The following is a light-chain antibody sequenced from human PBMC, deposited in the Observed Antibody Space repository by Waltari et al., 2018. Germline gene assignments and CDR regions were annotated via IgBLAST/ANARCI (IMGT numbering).Light chain of an antibody. CDR3: QQYYSSPIS. Sequence: EIVMTQSPDSLAVSLGERAAINCKSSRSVLYNPNNKNYLPWYQQKPRQPPKLLIDWASSRESGVPDRFSGSGSGTDFTLTISSLQAEDVAVYYCQQYYSSPISFGQGTRLEIK. CDR1: RSVLYNPNNKNY. J-gene: IGKJ5*01. CDR2: WAS. V-gene: IGKV4-1*01.